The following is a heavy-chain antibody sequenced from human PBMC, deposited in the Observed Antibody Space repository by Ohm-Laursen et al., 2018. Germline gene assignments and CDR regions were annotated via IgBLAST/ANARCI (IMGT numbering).Heavy chain of an antibody. J-gene: IGHJ5*02. Sequence: GSLRLSCAASGFTFSSYWMTWVRQAPGKGLEWVANINQDGSEKYYVDSVKGRFTISRDNAKNSLYLQMNSLRAEDTAVYYCAKVSAAAGPYNWFDPWGQGTLVTVSS. D-gene: IGHD6-13*01. V-gene: IGHV3-7*01. CDR1: GFTFSSYW. CDR2: INQDGSEK. CDR3: AKVSAAAGPYNWFDP.